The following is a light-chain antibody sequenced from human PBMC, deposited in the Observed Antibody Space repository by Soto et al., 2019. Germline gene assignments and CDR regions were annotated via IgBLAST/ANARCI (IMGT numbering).Light chain of an antibody. V-gene: IGLV1-51*01. J-gene: IGLJ2*01. Sequence: QSVLTQPPSVSAAPGQRVTISCSGSYSNIGNNYVSWYQQVPGTAPKLLIYDNNKRPSGIPDRFSGSTSGTSATLGITGLQTGDEADYYCETRDDSLTAVVFGGGTKLTVL. CDR2: DNN. CDR3: ETRDDSLTAVV. CDR1: YSNIGNNY.